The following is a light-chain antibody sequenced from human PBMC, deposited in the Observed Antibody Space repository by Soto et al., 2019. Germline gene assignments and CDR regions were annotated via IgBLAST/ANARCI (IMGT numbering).Light chain of an antibody. Sequence: EIVMTQSPATLSVSPGERATLSCRASQSVNSKIAWYQQKPGQAPRLLIHGASTRATGIPARFSGSGSGTEFTLTISSLQSEDFAVYYCQQYNNWPRTFGQGTKV. CDR3: QQYNNWPRT. V-gene: IGKV3-15*01. CDR2: GAS. CDR1: QSVNSK. J-gene: IGKJ1*01.